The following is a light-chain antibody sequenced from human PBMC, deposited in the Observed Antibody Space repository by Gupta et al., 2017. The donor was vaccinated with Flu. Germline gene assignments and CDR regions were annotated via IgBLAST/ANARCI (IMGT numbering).Light chain of an antibody. J-gene: IGKJ3*01. CDR1: QEIGNY. Sequence: DIQMTQSPSSLSASVGARVTITCRASQEIGNYLAWYQQKPGETPKLLVYAASTLQSGVPSRFSGSGSGTDFTLTISSLQPEDVATYYCQKYNSAPPFTFGPGTKVDIK. V-gene: IGKV1-27*01. CDR3: QKYNSAPPFT. CDR2: AAS.